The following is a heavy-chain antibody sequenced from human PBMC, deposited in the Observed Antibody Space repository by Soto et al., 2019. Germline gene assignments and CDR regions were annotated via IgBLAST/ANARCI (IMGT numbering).Heavy chain of an antibody. Sequence: QVQLQESGPGLVKPSETLSLTCTVSGGSVSSGSYYWSWIRQPPGKGLEWIGYIYYSGSTNYNPPLRRRVTISVDTSKNQFSLKLSSVTAADTAVYYCGSYSSGWYDVSYWGQGTLVTVSS. CDR1: GGSVSSGSYY. CDR2: IYYSGST. CDR3: GSYSSGWYDVSY. D-gene: IGHD6-19*01. V-gene: IGHV4-61*01. J-gene: IGHJ4*02.